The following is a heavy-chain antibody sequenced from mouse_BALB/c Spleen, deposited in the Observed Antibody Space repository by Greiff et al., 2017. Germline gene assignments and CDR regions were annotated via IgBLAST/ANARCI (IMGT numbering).Heavy chain of an antibody. CDR2: INPNNGGT. CDR1: GYTFTEYT. D-gene: IGHD2-10*02. CDR3: ASRRYGNYGSFDY. Sequence: EVQLQQSGPELVKPGASVKISCKTSGYTFTEYTMHWVKQSPGKSLEWIGGINPNNGGTSYNQKFKGKATLTVDTSSSTAYMELRSLTSEDSADYYCASRRYGNYGSFDYWGQGTTLTVSS. V-gene: IGHV1-18*01. J-gene: IGHJ2*01.